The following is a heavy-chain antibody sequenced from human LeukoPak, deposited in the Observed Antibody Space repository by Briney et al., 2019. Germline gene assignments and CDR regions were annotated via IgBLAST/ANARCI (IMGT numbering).Heavy chain of an antibody. Sequence: GGSLRLSCAASGFPFSSYAMSWVRQAPGKGLEWVSSISGSGGRTYYADSVRGRFTISRDNSKNTLHLQVNSLRDEDTAIYYCAKGSPLSSVVPAESWGRGTLVTVSS. CDR3: AKGSPLSSVVPAES. CDR1: GFPFSSYA. V-gene: IGHV3-23*01. CDR2: ISGSGGRT. J-gene: IGHJ4*02. D-gene: IGHD2-2*01.